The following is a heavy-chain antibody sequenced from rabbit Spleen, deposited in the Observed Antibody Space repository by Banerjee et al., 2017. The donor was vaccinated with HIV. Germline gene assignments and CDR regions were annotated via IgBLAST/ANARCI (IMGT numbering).Heavy chain of an antibody. CDR3: ARTAGNTFPTYYLSL. D-gene: IGHD4-2*01. CDR2: IYAAGTNT. V-gene: IGHV1S40*01. CDR1: GFSFSSGYY. J-gene: IGHJ4*01. Sequence: QSLEESGGDLVKPGASLTLTCTASGFSFSSGYYMCWVRQAPGKGLEWIGCIYAAGTNTYYASWAKGRFTVSKTSSTTVTLQAASLTAADTATYFCARTAGNTFPTYYLSLWGQGTLVTVS.